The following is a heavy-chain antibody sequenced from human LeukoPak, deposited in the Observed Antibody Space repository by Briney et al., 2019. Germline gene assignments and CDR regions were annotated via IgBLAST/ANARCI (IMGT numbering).Heavy chain of an antibody. CDR3: ATVVRPRYSGSYPLDY. V-gene: IGHV1-24*01. Sequence: ASVKVSCKVSGYTLTELSMHWVRQAPGKGLEWMGGFDPEGGETIYAQKFQGRVTMTEDTSTDTAYMELSSLRSEDTAVYYCATVVRPRYSGSYPLDYWGQGTLVTVSS. CDR2: FDPEGGET. D-gene: IGHD1-26*01. CDR1: GYTLTELS. J-gene: IGHJ4*02.